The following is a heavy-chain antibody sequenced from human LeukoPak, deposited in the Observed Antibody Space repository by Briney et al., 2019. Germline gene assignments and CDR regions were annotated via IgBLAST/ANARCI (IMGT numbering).Heavy chain of an antibody. J-gene: IGHJ1*01. CDR3: AKVGATAGTLRIEYFQH. CDR1: GFTFSDYN. CDR2: ISSSSSYI. Sequence: GGSLRLSCVVSGFTFSDYNMNWVRQAPGKGLEWVSSISSSSSYIYYADSVKGRFTISRDNAKNSLYLQMNSLRAEDTAVYFCAKVGATAGTLRIEYFQHWGQGTLVTVSS. V-gene: IGHV3-21*04. D-gene: IGHD6-13*01.